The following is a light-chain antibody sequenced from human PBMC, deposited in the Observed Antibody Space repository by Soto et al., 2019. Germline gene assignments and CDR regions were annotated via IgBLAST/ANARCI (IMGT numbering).Light chain of an antibody. CDR2: DVS. Sequence: QSVLTQPRSVSGSPGQAVTISCTGTSSDVGVYNYVSWYQQYPGKAPKLMIYDVSKRPSGVPDRFSGSRSGNTASLTISGLQAEDEADYYCCSYAGGYTYVFGGGTKVTVL. V-gene: IGLV2-11*01. CDR1: SSDVGVYNY. J-gene: IGLJ1*01. CDR3: CSYAGGYTYV.